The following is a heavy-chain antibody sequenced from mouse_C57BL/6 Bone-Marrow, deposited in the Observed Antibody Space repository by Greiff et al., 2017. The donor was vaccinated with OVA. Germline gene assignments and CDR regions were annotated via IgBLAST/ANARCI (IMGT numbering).Heavy chain of an antibody. J-gene: IGHJ3*01. V-gene: IGHV1-64*01. CDR1: GYTFTSYW. CDR2: IHPNSGST. D-gene: IGHD4-1*01. CDR3: ARVGSPFAY. Sequence: QVQLQQPGAELVKPGASVKLSCKASGYTFTSYWMHWVKQRPGQGLEWIGMIHPNSGSTNYNEKFKSKATLTVDKSSSTACMQLSSLTSEDSAVYYCARVGSPFAYWGQGTLVTVSA.